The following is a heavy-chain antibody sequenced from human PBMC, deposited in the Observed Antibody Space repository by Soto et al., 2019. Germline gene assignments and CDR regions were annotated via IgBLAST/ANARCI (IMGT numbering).Heavy chain of an antibody. J-gene: IGHJ6*02. CDR3: ARTPYGSGSSPSHYGMDV. D-gene: IGHD3-10*01. V-gene: IGHV5-51*01. Sequence: GESLEISCEDSGHSFSTYWIAWVRQMPGKGLEWMGIIYPGDSRTTYSPSFQGQVIISADKSISTAYLQRSSLKASDTAMYYCARTPYGSGSSPSHYGMDVWGQGTTVTVSS. CDR1: GHSFSTYW. CDR2: IYPGDSRT.